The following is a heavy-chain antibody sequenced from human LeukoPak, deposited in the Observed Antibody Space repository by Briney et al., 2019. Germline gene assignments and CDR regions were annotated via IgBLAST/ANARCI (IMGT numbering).Heavy chain of an antibody. J-gene: IGHJ4*02. V-gene: IGHV1-18*01. Sequence: ASVKVSCKASGYTFTSYGISWVRQAPGQGLEWMGWISAYNGNTNYAQKLQGRVTMTTDTSTSTAYMELRSLRSDDTAVYFCAREAGIGTWIGYCSGDNCRTRFDYWGQGTLVTVSS. CDR3: AREAGIGTWIGYCSGDNCRTRFDY. D-gene: IGHD2-15*01. CDR1: GYTFTSYG. CDR2: ISAYNGNT.